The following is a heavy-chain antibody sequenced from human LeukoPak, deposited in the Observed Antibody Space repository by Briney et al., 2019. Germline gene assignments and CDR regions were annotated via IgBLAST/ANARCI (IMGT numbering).Heavy chain of an antibody. V-gene: IGHV4-30-2*01. Sequence: SQTLSLTCAVSGGSISSGGYSWSSIRQPPGKGLEWIGYIYHSGSTYYNPSLKSRVTISVDRSKNQFSLKLSSVTAADTAVYYCARARLYSSSWYYFDYWGQGTLVTVSS. CDR3: ARARLYSSSWYYFDY. CDR2: IYHSGST. CDR1: GGSISSGGYS. D-gene: IGHD6-13*01. J-gene: IGHJ4*02.